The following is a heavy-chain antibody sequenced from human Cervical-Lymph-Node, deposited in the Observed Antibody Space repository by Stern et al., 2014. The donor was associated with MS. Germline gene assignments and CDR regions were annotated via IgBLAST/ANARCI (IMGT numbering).Heavy chain of an antibody. D-gene: IGHD4-17*01. CDR3: ARGPHYGDFMDFFDY. CDR1: GFTISTNW. J-gene: IGHJ4*02. V-gene: IGHV3-7*01. Sequence: EVQLVQSGGGLVQPGGSLRLSCAASGFTISTNWMTWVRQAPGPGLEWVANITFDGSQKYYVDSVKGRFTISRDNAKNSLFLQMNSLRAEDTAVYYCARGPHYGDFMDFFDYWGQGTLVTVSS. CDR2: ITFDGSQK.